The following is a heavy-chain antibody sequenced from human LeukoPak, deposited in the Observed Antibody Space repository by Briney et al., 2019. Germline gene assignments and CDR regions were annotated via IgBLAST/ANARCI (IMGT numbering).Heavy chain of an antibody. CDR3: AREPAGYYDSSGLADY. Sequence: SETLSLTCTVSGGSISSYYWSWIRQPPGKGLEWIGYIYYSGSTNYNPSLKSRVTTSVDTSKNQFSLKLSSVTAADTPVYYCAREPAGYYDSSGLADYWGQGTLVTVSS. D-gene: IGHD3-22*01. J-gene: IGHJ4*02. CDR2: IYYSGST. V-gene: IGHV4-59*01. CDR1: GGSISSYY.